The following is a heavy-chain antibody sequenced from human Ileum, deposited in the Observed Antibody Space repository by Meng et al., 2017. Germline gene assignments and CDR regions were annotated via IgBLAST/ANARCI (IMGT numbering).Heavy chain of an antibody. V-gene: IGHV3-33*01. CDR2: IAADGSIK. J-gene: IGHJ5*01. CDR3: ARDRGVRWLDS. Sequence: QVQLGASGGGVVQPGPSLGLSWAASGVTFSSHGVHWVRQAPGKALEWVAFIAADGSIKNYAESVKGRFTTSRDNSMNTLSLQMNSLRVDDTALYFCARDRGVRWLDSWGQGTLVTVSS. CDR1: GVTFSSHG. D-gene: IGHD3-3*01.